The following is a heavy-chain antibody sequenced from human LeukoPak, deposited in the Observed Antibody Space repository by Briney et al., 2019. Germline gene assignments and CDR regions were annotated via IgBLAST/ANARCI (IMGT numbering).Heavy chain of an antibody. CDR3: VKDDSSGYYTEYFQH. J-gene: IGHJ1*01. V-gene: IGHV3-64D*09. Sequence: PGGSLRLSCSASGFTFSSYAMHWVRQAPGRGLEYVSAISSNGGSTYYADSVKGRFTISRNNSKNTLYLQMSSLRAEDTAVYYCVKDDSSGYYTEYFQHWGQGTLVTVSS. CDR2: ISSNGGST. CDR1: GFTFSSYA. D-gene: IGHD3-22*01.